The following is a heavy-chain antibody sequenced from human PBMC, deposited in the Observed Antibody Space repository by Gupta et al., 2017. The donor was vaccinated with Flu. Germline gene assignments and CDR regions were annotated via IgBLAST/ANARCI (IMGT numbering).Heavy chain of an antibody. CDR2: LWEDENNK. D-gene: IGHD2-2*01. V-gene: IGHV3-33*01. CDR3: ARDQDCSANSCPQRWKTARDY. J-gene: IGHJ4*02. Sequence: EWVAGLWEDENNKYYAESVKGRFTIARDKSKNTLDLQMNSMRVEDTAVYYCARDQDCSANSCPQRWKTARDYWGQGTRVTVSS.